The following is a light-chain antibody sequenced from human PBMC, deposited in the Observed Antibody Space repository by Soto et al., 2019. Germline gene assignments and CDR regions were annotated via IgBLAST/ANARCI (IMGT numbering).Light chain of an antibody. V-gene: IGKV3-15*01. CDR2: GAS. CDR1: QSVSSN. Sequence: EIVMTQSPATLYVSTGERATLSCRASQSVSSNLAWYQQKPGQAPRLLIYGASTRATGIPARFSGSGSGTEFTLTISSLQSEDCAVYYCQQYNSFTFGPRTKVDIK. CDR3: QQYNSFT. J-gene: IGKJ3*01.